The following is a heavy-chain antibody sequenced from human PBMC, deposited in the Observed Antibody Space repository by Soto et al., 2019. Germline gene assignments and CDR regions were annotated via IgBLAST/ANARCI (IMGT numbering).Heavy chain of an antibody. CDR2: ISGSGDKT. CDR1: GFAFNDFA. CDR3: AKGASHAPFEK. J-gene: IGHJ4*02. V-gene: IGHV3-23*01. Sequence: VGPLRLSCAASGFAFNDFAMNWVRQAPGKGPEWLSTISGSGDKTFHSDSVKGRFNISRDNSKNKMFLQMNSLRAEDTAIYYCAKGASHAPFEKWGRGTLVTVSS.